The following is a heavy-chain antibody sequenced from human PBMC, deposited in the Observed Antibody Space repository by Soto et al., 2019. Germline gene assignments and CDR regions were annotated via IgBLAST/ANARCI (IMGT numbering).Heavy chain of an antibody. CDR3: ARTPFCGGDCYFFDY. D-gene: IGHD2-21*02. J-gene: IGHJ4*02. CDR2: IYHSGST. CDR1: GGSISSGGYS. Sequence: LSLTCAVSGGSISSGGYSWSWIRQPPGKGLEWIGYIYHSGSTYYNPSLKSRVTISVDRSKNQFSLKLSSVTAADTAVYYCARTPFCGGDCYFFDYWGQGTLVTVSS. V-gene: IGHV4-30-2*01.